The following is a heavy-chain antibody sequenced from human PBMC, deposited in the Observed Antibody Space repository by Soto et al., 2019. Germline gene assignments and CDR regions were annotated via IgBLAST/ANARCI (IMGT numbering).Heavy chain of an antibody. CDR1: GFTFGNYV. V-gene: IGHV3-30*18. CDR3: AKGGGSARDFDY. D-gene: IGHD1-26*01. Sequence: GGSLRLSCTGSGFTFGNYVMHWVRQAPGKGLEWVASTSYDGNNKYYADSLKGRFTISRDNSKKMVYLQMTSLGPEDTAVYYCAKGGGSARDFDYWGPGALVTVSS. J-gene: IGHJ4*02. CDR2: TSYDGNNK.